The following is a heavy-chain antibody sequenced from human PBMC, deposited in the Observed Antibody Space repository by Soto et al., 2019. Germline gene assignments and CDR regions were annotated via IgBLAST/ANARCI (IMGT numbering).Heavy chain of an antibody. V-gene: IGHV3-23*01. D-gene: IGHD3-22*01. Sequence: GGSLRLSCAASGFTFGSYAMSWVRQAPGKGLEWVSAISGSGVSTYYADSVKGRFTISRDNSKNTLYLQMNSLRAEDTAVYYCAKSPGMYYYDSSGYYHYDYWGQGTLVTVSS. CDR3: AKSPGMYYYDSSGYYHYDY. J-gene: IGHJ4*02. CDR1: GFTFGSYA. CDR2: ISGSGVST.